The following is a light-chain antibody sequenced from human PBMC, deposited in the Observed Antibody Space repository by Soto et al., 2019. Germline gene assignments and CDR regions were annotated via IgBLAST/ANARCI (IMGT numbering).Light chain of an antibody. V-gene: IGLV2-14*03. Sequence: QSALTQPASVSGSPGQSITISCTGTSSDVGGSNFVSWYQQHPGKAPKLMIYDVSNRPSGVPNRFSGSKSGNTASLTIFGLLAEDEADYYCSSHTTSSTLFFGGGTKVTVL. CDR1: SSDVGGSNF. CDR2: DVS. J-gene: IGLJ2*01. CDR3: SSHTTSSTLF.